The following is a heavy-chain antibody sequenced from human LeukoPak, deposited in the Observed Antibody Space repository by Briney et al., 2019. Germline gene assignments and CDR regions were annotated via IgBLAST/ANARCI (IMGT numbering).Heavy chain of an antibody. CDR3: ARTPGSPYYDFWSGYSFGQSDY. Sequence: ASVKVSCKASGGAFITSTITWVRQAPGQGLEWMGIINPSGGSTSYAQKFQGRVTMTRDTSTSTVYMELSSLRSEDTAVYYCARTPGSPYYDFWSGYSFGQSDYWGQGTLVTVSS. V-gene: IGHV1-46*01. J-gene: IGHJ4*02. CDR2: INPSGGST. D-gene: IGHD3-3*01. CDR1: GGAFITST.